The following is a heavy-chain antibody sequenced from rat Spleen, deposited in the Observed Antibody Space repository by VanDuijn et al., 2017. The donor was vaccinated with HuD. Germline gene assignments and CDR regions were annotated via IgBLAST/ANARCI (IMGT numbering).Heavy chain of an antibody. CDR1: GYTFTNYD. J-gene: IGHJ2*01. Sequence: QVQLQQSGAELVKPGSSVKISCKASGYTFTNYDMHWIKQQPGNGLEWVGWINPGNGNAKNNQKFNGKATFTADKSSSTAYMQLSSLTSEDSAVYFCARVFGYDGYWYFDYWGQGVMVTVSS. CDR2: INPGNGNA. CDR3: ARVFGYDGYWYFDY. V-gene: IGHV1-28*01. D-gene: IGHD1-12*03.